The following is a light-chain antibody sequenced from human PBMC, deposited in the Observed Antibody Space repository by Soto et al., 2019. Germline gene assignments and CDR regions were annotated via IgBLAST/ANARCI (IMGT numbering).Light chain of an antibody. Sequence: EIVLTQSPGTLSLSPGESATLSCRASQSVSSSYLAWYQQKPGQAPRLLIYLASSRATGIPDRFSGSGSGTDFTLTISRLEPEDFAVYYCQQYSRSPTTFGQGTKVDI. V-gene: IGKV3-20*01. J-gene: IGKJ1*01. CDR1: QSVSSSY. CDR2: LAS. CDR3: QQYSRSPTT.